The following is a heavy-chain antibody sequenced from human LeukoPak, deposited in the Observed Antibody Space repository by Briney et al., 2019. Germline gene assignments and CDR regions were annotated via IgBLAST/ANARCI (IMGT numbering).Heavy chain of an antibody. CDR2: ISYDGSNK. Sequence: GGSLRLSCAASGFTFSSYAMHWVRQAPGKGLEWVAVISYDGSNKYCADSVKGRFTISRDNSKNTLYLQMNSLRAEDTAVYYCARDFSDRDAFDIWGQGTMVTVSS. CDR1: GFTFSSYA. CDR3: ARDFSDRDAFDI. V-gene: IGHV3-30-3*01. D-gene: IGHD2/OR15-2a*01. J-gene: IGHJ3*02.